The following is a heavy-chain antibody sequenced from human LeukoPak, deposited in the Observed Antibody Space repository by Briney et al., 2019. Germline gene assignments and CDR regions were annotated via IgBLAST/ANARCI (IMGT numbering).Heavy chain of an antibody. CDR3: ARVIPTYCGGDCWTPNWFDP. D-gene: IGHD2-21*02. V-gene: IGHV4-39*07. CDR2: IYYSGST. J-gene: IGHJ5*02. Sequence: SSETLSLTCTVSGGSISSSSYYWGWIRQPPGKGLEWIGSIYYSGSTYYNPSLKSRVTISVDTSKNQFSLKLSSVTAADTAVYYCARVIPTYCGGDCWTPNWFDPWGQGTLVTVSS. CDR1: GGSISSSSYY.